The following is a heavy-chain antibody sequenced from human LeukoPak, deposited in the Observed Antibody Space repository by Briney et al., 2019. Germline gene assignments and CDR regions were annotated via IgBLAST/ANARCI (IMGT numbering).Heavy chain of an antibody. CDR1: GGSISSYY. CDR3: ASDWGSYDAFDI. CDR2: IYYSGST. Sequence: SETLSLTCTVSGGSISSYYWSWIRQPPGKGLEWIGYIYYSGSTNYNPSLKSRVTISVDTSKNQFSLKLGSVTAADTAVYYCASDWGSYDAFDIWGQGTMVTVSS. D-gene: IGHD3-16*01. V-gene: IGHV4-59*08. J-gene: IGHJ3*02.